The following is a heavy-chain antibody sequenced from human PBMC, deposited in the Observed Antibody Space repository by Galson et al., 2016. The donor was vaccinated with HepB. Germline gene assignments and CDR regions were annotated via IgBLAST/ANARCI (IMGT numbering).Heavy chain of an antibody. CDR3: AKGTTLQVHFGYFDH. D-gene: IGHD1/OR15-1a*01. Sequence: SLRLSCAASGFTFSSDAMSWVRQAPEKGLEWVSGISASGAGTYYADSVKGRFTVSRDNSKNTLYLQMNSLRVEDTAVYYCAKGTTLQVHFGYFDHWGQGTLVTVSS. CDR1: GFTFSSDA. J-gene: IGHJ4*02. CDR2: ISASGAGT. V-gene: IGHV3-23*01.